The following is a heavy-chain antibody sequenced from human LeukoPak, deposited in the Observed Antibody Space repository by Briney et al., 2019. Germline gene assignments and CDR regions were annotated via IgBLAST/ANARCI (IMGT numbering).Heavy chain of an antibody. V-gene: IGHV5-51*01. D-gene: IGHD2-2*01. CDR1: GYRFTSYW. CDR2: IYPGDSDT. Sequence: GEPLKTSCKGSGYRFTSYWIGWVRQMPGKGLEWMGIIYPGDSDTRYSPSFQGQVTISADKSISTAYLQWSSLKASDTAMYYCARKYCSSTSCFFFDYWGQGTLVTVSS. CDR3: ARKYCSSTSCFFFDY. J-gene: IGHJ4*02.